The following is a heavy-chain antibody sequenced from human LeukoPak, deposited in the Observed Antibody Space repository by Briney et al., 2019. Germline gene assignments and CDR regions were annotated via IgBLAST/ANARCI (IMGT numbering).Heavy chain of an antibody. CDR1: GFTFSSYG. D-gene: IGHD3-16*01. CDR2: ISHDGSKK. J-gene: IGHJ3*02. CDR3: AKWDYAGMTRAFDI. V-gene: IGHV3-30*18. Sequence: GGSLRLSCVASGFTFSSYGMHWVRQAPGKGLEWLAAISHDGSKKYYADSVNGRFTISRDNSKNTLWLQMNSLRAEDTAVYYCAKWDYAGMTRAFDIWGQGTLVTFSS.